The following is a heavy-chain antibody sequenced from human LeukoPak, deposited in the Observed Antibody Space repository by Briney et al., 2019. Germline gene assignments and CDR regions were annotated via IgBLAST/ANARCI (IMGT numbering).Heavy chain of an antibody. CDR2: ISAYNGNT. V-gene: IGHV1-18*01. Sequence: GASVKVSCKASGYTFTTYDINWVRQAPGQGLEWMGWISAYNGNTNYAQKLQGRVTMTTDTSTSTAYMELRSLRSDDTAVYYCARGGSPHPNDAFDIWGQGTMVTVSS. J-gene: IGHJ3*02. D-gene: IGHD6-25*01. CDR3: ARGGSPHPNDAFDI. CDR1: GYTFTTYD.